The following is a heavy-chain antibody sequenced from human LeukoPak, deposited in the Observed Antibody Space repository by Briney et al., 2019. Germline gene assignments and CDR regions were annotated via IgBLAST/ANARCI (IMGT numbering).Heavy chain of an antibody. CDR2: IWYDGSNK. J-gene: IGHJ5*01. V-gene: IGHV3-33*01. Sequence: GGSLRLSCAASGFIFSSYGMHWVRQAPGKGLEWVAVIWYDGSNKYYADSVKGRFTISRDNSKNTLYLQMNSLRAEDTAVYYCARQYSSSWFDYWGQGTLVTVSS. CDR1: GFIFSSYG. CDR3: ARQYSSSWFDY. D-gene: IGHD6-13*01.